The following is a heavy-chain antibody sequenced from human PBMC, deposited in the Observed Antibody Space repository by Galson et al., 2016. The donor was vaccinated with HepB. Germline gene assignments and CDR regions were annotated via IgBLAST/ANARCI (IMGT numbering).Heavy chain of an antibody. CDR3: VKDYRSTNWSSGLYYSNYGMDV. CDR1: GFIFSTYA. CDR2: ISSNGGST. J-gene: IGHJ6*02. V-gene: IGHV3-64D*09. Sequence: SLRLSCAASGFIFSTYAMHWVRQAPGKGLQYVSAISSNGGSTYHADSVKGRFTISRDNLQSTLYRQMSSLRIEDTAVYDCVKDYRSTNWSSGLYYSNYGMDVWGQGTTVTVSS. D-gene: IGHD6-13*01.